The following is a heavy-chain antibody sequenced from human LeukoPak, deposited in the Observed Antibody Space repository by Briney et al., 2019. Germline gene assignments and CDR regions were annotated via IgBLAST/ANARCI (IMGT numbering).Heavy chain of an antibody. CDR2: IYYSGST. CDR1: GGSISSGGYY. Sequence: ASQTLSLTCTVSGGSISSGGYYWSWIRQHPGKGLEWIGYIYYSGSTNYNPSLKSRVTISVDTSKNQFSLKLNSVTAADTAVYYCARWDSGSYFLDYWGQGTLVTVSS. J-gene: IGHJ4*02. CDR3: ARWDSGSYFLDY. D-gene: IGHD1-26*01. V-gene: IGHV4-61*08.